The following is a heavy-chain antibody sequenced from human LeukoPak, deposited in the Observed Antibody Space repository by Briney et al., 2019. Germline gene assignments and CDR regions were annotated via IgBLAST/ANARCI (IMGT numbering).Heavy chain of an antibody. J-gene: IGHJ6*02. D-gene: IGHD3-16*01. CDR3: ARHGGVSGTYFPPHHYGMDV. V-gene: IGHV4-59*08. CDR2: VYYSGST. CDR1: GASISGYY. Sequence: SETLSLTCTVSGASISGYYWSWIRQPPGKGPEWIGFVYYSGSTNYSPSLKSRATISIDTSKNQFSLRLSSVTAADTAVYYCARHGGVSGTYFPPHHYGMDVWGQGTTVTVSS.